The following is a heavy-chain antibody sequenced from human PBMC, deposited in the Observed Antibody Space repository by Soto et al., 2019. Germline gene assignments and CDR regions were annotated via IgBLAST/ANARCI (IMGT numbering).Heavy chain of an antibody. D-gene: IGHD3-10*01. CDR1: LGSISSSNW. Sequence: PSESLALTCAVSLGSISSSNWGGWVRPPPGKGLEWIGEIYHSGSTNYNPSLKSRVTISVDKSKNQFSLKLSSVTAADTAVYYCARVSGGGYYYGSGSYSSHYYYYLDVWGKGTTVTVSS. V-gene: IGHV4-4*02. J-gene: IGHJ6*03. CDR3: ARVSGGGYYYGSGSYSSHYYYYLDV. CDR2: IYHSGST.